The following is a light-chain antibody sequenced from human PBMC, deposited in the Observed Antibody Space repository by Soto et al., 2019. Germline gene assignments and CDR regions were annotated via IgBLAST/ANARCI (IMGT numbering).Light chain of an antibody. V-gene: IGKV3-11*01. CDR3: QQCRDWPLT. J-gene: IGKJ4*01. CDR1: QSVNSN. CDR2: DAS. Sequence: EIVLTQSPGTLSLSPGERATLSCRASQSVNSNLAWYQQKPGQAPRLLIYDASNRSTGIPVRFSGSGSGTDFTLTISSLEPEDFAVYYCQQCRDWPLTFGGGTKVEIK.